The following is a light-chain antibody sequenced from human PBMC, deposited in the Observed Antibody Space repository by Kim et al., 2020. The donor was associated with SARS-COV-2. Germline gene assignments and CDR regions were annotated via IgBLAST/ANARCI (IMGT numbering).Light chain of an antibody. Sequence: SPVERATLFCRASQSVNNNLAWYQQRPGQAPRLLIYGTSTRATGIPARFSGGGSGTEFTLTISGLQSEDFAVYFCQQYNNWPPFTFGPGTKVDI. CDR2: GTS. V-gene: IGKV3-15*01. CDR1: QSVNNN. J-gene: IGKJ3*01. CDR3: QQYNNWPPFT.